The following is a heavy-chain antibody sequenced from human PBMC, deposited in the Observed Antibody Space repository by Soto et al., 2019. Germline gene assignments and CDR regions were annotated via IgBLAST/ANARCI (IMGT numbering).Heavy chain of an antibody. CDR3: ARDTGNFFDY. CDR2: IGPSSGNT. Sequence: ASVKVSCKASGYTFTSYTISWVRQAPGQGLEWMGWIGPSSGNTDSARSLQGRVTMTTDTSTRTAYMELRSLRSDDTDVYYCARDTGNFFDYWGQGTLVTVYS. J-gene: IGHJ4*02. V-gene: IGHV1-18*01. CDR1: GYTFTSYT.